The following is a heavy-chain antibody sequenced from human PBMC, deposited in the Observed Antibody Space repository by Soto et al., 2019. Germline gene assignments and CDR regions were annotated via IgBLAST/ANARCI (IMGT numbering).Heavy chain of an antibody. J-gene: IGHJ3*02. Sequence: LRLSCAASGFTFSSYSMNWVRQAPGKGLEWVSYISSSSSTIYYADSVKGRFTISRDNAKNSLYLQMNSLRDEDTAVYYCARVLHRYYDSSGYYVDALDIWGQGTMVPVSS. V-gene: IGHV3-48*02. CDR3: ARVLHRYYDSSGYYVDALDI. CDR1: GFTFSSYS. D-gene: IGHD3-22*01. CDR2: ISSSSSTI.